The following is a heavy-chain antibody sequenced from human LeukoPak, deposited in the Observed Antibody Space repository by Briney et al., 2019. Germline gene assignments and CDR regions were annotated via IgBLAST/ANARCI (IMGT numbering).Heavy chain of an antibody. CDR3: AREALPAAEVNWFDP. J-gene: IGHJ5*02. D-gene: IGHD6-13*01. CDR1: GGSFSGYY. V-gene: IGHV4-34*01. CDR2: INHSGST. Sequence: SETLSLTCAVYGGSFSGYYWSWIRQPPGKGLEWIGEINHSGSTNYNPSLKSRVTISVDTSKNQFSLKLSSVTAADTAVYYCAREALPAAEVNWFDPWGQGTLVTVSS.